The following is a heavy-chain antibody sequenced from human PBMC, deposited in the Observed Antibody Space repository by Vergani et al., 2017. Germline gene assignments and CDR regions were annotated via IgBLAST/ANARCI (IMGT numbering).Heavy chain of an antibody. Sequence: QVTLRESGPALVKPTPTLTLTCTFSGFSLSPSGMCVSWIRQPPGKALEWLALIDWDDDKYYSTSLKTRLTISKDTSKNQVVLTMTNMDPVDTATYYCARIVGGDYVDWYFDLWGRGTLVTVSS. D-gene: IGHD4-17*01. CDR1: GFSLSPSGMC. J-gene: IGHJ2*01. V-gene: IGHV2-70*01. CDR2: IDWDDDK. CDR3: ARIVGGDYVDWYFDL.